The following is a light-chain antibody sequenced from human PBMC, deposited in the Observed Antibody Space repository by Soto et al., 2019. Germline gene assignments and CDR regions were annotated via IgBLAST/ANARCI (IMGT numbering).Light chain of an antibody. CDR3: QQYDNCRPYT. J-gene: IGKJ2*01. CDR2: GAS. V-gene: IGKV3-15*01. Sequence: EIVMTQSPATLSVSPGERATLFCRASQSVSSNLAGYQQKPGQAPRLLIYGASTRATGIPARFSGSGSGTEFAPTVSNRQAEDFAVYYCQQYDNCRPYTFGQGTKLEIK. CDR1: QSVSSN.